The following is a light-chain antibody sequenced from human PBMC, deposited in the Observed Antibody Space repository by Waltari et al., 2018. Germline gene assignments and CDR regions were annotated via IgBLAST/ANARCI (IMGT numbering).Light chain of an antibody. Sequence: QSALTQPASVSGSPGQSITISCTGTSSDVGGYNYVSWYQQHPGKAPKPMIYEVSNRPSGVSNRFSGSKSGNTASLTISGLQAEDEAGYYCSSYTSSSTYVFGTGTKVTVL. J-gene: IGLJ1*01. V-gene: IGLV2-14*01. CDR2: EVS. CDR1: SSDVGGYNY. CDR3: SSYTSSSTYV.